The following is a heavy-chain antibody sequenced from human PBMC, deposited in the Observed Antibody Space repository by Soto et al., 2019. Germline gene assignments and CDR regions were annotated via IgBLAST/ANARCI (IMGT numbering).Heavy chain of an antibody. CDR2: ILVDGRT. D-gene: IGHD2-8*02. CDR3: AKATATGGGAFDI. CDR1: GFICSSYD. V-gene: IGHV3-23*01. J-gene: IGHJ3*02. Sequence: EVQMFESGGGLAQPGGSLRLSCAASGFICSSYDMSWVRQAPGKGLEWVSTILVDGRTFYVDSVKGRFTITRDSSKNTVYLQMKSLTAGDTALYYCAKATATGGGAFDICGQGTMVTVSS.